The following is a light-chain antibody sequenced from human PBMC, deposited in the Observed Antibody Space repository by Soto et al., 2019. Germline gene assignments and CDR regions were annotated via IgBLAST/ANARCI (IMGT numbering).Light chain of an antibody. CDR2: GAS. CDR1: QSVNSNY. V-gene: IGKV3D-15*01. CDR3: QQYDEWPPSYT. Sequence: DIVLTQSPGTLSLSPGDRATLSCRSSQSVNSNYLAWYQQKPGQAPRLLIFGASTRATGIPDRFRGSGSGTEFTLTISSLQSEDFAIYYCQQYDEWPPSYTFGQGTKLEI. J-gene: IGKJ2*01.